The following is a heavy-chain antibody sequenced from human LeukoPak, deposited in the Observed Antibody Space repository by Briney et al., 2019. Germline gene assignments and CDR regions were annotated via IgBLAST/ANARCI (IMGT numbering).Heavy chain of an antibody. CDR3: ATDLSCSSTSCPLDY. J-gene: IGHJ4*02. CDR2: FDPEDGET. D-gene: IGHD2-2*01. V-gene: IGHV1-24*01. Sequence: GASVKVSCKFSGYTLTELSMHWVRQAPGKGLEWMGGFDPEDGETTYAQKFQGRVTMTEDTSTDTAYMELSSLRSGDTAVYYCATDLSCSSTSCPLDYWGQGTLVTVSS. CDR1: GYTLTELS.